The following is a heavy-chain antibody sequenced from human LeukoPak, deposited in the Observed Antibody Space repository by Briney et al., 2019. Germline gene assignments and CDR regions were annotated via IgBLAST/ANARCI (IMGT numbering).Heavy chain of an antibody. J-gene: IGHJ4*02. CDR1: SYSISSDYY. CDR3: ARGPSLITMVRGRVYFDY. Sequence: SETLSLTCSVSSYSISSDYYWNWIRQSPGKGLEWIGEINHSGSTNYNPSLKSRVTISVDTSKNQFSLKLSSVTAADTAVYYCARGPSLITMVRGRVYFDYWGQGTLVTVSS. V-gene: IGHV4-34*01. D-gene: IGHD3-10*01. CDR2: INHSGST.